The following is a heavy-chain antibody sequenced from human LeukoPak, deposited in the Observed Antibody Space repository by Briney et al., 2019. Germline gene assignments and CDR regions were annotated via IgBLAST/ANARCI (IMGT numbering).Heavy chain of an antibody. CDR3: ARGGYSYGGTFY. D-gene: IGHD5-18*01. Sequence: GGSLRLSCAASGFTFSSYSMNWDRQAPGKGLEWVSSISSSSSYIYYADSVKGRFTISRDNAKNSLYLQMNSLRAEDTAVYYCARGGYSYGGTFYWGQGTLVTVSS. CDR2: ISSSSSYI. V-gene: IGHV3-21*01. J-gene: IGHJ4*02. CDR1: GFTFSSYS.